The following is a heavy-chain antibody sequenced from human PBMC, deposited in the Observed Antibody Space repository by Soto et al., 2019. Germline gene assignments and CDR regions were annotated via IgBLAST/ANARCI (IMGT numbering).Heavy chain of an antibody. D-gene: IGHD3-22*01. J-gene: IGHJ4*02. CDR2: FDPEDGEA. V-gene: IGHV1-24*01. CDR1: GYTLTELS. CDR3: ATDRVQYYDSSGPMAY. Sequence: ASVKVSCKVSGYTLTELSMHWVRQAPGKGLEWMGGFDPEDGEAIYAQKFQGRVTMTEDTSTDTAYMELSSLRSEDTAVYYCATDRVQYYDSSGPMAYWGQGTLVTVSS.